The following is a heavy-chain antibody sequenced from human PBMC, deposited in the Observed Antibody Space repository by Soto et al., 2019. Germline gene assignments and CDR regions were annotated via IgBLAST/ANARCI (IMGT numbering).Heavy chain of an antibody. CDR2: IYTSGST. D-gene: IGHD3-16*01. CDR3: ARGRGGTYDAFDI. CDR1: GGSISSYY. J-gene: IGHJ3*02. V-gene: IGHV4-4*07. Sequence: LSLTCTVSGGSISSYYWSWIRQPAGKGLEWIGRIYTSGSTNYNPSLKSRVTMSLGTAKNQFSLNLTSVTAADTAVYYCARGRGGTYDAFDIWGQGTMVTVSS.